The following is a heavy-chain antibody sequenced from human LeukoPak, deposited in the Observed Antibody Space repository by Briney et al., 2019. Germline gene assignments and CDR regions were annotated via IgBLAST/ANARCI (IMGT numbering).Heavy chain of an antibody. CDR2: INPSGGST. Sequence: ASVKVSCKASGYTFTSYYMHWVRQAPGQGLEWMGIINPSGGSTSYAQKFQGRVTMTRDTSTSTVYMELSSLRSEDTAVYYCARDWVWGSYRELNWFDPWGQGTLVTVSS. V-gene: IGHV1-46*01. D-gene: IGHD3-16*02. CDR3: ARDWVWGSYRELNWFDP. J-gene: IGHJ5*02. CDR1: GYTFTSYY.